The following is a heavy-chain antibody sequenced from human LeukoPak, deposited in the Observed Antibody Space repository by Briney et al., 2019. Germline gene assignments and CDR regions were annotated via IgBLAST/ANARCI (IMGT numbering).Heavy chain of an antibody. V-gene: IGHV3-7*01. Sequence: PGGSLRLSCAASGFTLSSYWMSWVRQAPGKGLEWVANIKQDGSEKYYVDSVKGRFTISRDNAKNSLYLQMSSLRAEDTAVYYCASSYGDYDDWFDPWGQGTLVTVSS. J-gene: IGHJ5*02. CDR1: GFTLSSYW. D-gene: IGHD4-17*01. CDR3: ASSYGDYDDWFDP. CDR2: IKQDGSEK.